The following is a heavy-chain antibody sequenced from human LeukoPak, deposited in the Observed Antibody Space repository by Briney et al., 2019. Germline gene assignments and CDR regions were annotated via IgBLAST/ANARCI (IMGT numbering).Heavy chain of an antibody. CDR1: GFTFSSYG. D-gene: IGHD4-11*01. CDR2: IRYDGSNK. Sequence: GGSLRLSCAASGFTFSSYGMHWVRQAPGKGLEWVAFIRYDGSNKYYADSVKGRFTISRDNSKNTLYLQMNSLRAEDTAVYYCAKEVTTKRYFDYWGQGTLVTVSS. V-gene: IGHV3-30*02. CDR3: AKEVTTKRYFDY. J-gene: IGHJ4*02.